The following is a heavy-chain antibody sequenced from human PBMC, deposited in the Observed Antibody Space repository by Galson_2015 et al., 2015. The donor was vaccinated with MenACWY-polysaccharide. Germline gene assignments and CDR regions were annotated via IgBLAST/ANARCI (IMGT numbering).Heavy chain of an antibody. CDR2: IQYDGSTM. J-gene: IGHJ3*02. CDR3: ARKGSRIVFHAFDT. D-gene: IGHD2-15*01. Sequence: SLRLSCAASGLTFSGSGMHWVRQAPGKGLEWVAVIQYDGSTMVYADSVKGRFTISRDNSRNTLYLEMNSLRAEDTAVYYCARKGSRIVFHAFDTWGQGTMVTVSS. CDR1: GLTFSGSG. V-gene: IGHV3-33*01.